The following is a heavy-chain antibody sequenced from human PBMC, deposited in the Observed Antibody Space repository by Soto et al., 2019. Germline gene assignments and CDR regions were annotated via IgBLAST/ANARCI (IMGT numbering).Heavy chain of an antibody. CDR1: GGSVTSYH. J-gene: IGHJ6*02. CDR3: AKKVVPAAHYADYYYYGMDV. V-gene: IGHV4-59*02. Sequence: SETLSLTCFVSGGSVTSYHWSWIRQFPGKGLEWIAYTSYTGNTNYNPSLQSRVTISLDTSKNQLSLKLTSMTAADTAVYYCAKKVVPAAHYADYYYYGMDVWGQGTTVTVSS. D-gene: IGHD2-2*01. CDR2: TSYTGNT.